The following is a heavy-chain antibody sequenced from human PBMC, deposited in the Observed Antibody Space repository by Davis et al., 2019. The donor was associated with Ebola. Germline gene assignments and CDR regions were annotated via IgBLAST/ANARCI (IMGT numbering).Heavy chain of an antibody. CDR1: GGSISSYY. Sequence: MPSETLSLTCTVSGGSISSYYWSWIRQPPGKGLEWIGEINHSGSTNYNPSLKSRVTISVDTSKNQFSLKLSSVTAADTAVYYCASLYYDFWSGGYYYYGMDVWGQGTTVTVSS. V-gene: IGHV4-34*01. J-gene: IGHJ6*02. CDR2: INHSGST. CDR3: ASLYYDFWSGGYYYYGMDV. D-gene: IGHD3-3*01.